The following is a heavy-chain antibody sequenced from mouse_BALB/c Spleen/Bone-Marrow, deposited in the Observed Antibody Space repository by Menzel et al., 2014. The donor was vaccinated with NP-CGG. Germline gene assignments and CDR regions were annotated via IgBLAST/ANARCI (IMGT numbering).Heavy chain of an antibody. CDR3: ARPDYYGYLNY. CDR1: GFDFSRYW. CDR2: INPDSRTK. D-gene: IGHD1-1*01. J-gene: IGHJ2*01. Sequence: EVHLVESGGGLVQPGGSLKLSCAASGFDFSRYWMSWVRQAPGKGLEWIGEINPDSRTKNYSPSLKDKFIISRDNAKSTLYLRLNKVRSEDTALYYCARPDYYGYLNYWGQGTTLTVSS. V-gene: IGHV4-1*02.